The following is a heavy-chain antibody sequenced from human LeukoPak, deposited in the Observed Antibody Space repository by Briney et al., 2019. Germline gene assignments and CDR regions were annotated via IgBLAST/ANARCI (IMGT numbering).Heavy chain of an antibody. CDR2: ISSSSSTI. J-gene: IGHJ5*02. Sequence: AGGSLRLSCAASGFTFSDYYMSWIRQAPGKGLEWVSYISSSSSTIYYADSVKGRFTISRDNAKNSLYLQMNSLRAEDTAVYYCAREGEAGFLEWLPSYNWFDPWGQGALVTVSS. CDR3: AREGEAGFLEWLPSYNWFDP. D-gene: IGHD3-3*01. CDR1: GFTFSDYY. V-gene: IGHV3-11*04.